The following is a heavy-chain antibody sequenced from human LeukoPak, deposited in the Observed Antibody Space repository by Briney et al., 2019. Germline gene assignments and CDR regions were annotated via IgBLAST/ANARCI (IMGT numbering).Heavy chain of an antibody. D-gene: IGHD2-15*01. J-gene: IGHJ5*02. CDR2: INPSGGST. Sequence: GGSLRLSCAASGFTFSSYAMHWVRQAPGQGLEWMGIINPSGGSTSYAQKFQGRVTMTRDTSTSTVYMELSSLRSEDTAVYYCCVVVVAARGVWFDPWGQGTLVTVSS. V-gene: IGHV1-46*01. CDR1: GFTFSSYA. CDR3: CVVVVAARGVWFDP.